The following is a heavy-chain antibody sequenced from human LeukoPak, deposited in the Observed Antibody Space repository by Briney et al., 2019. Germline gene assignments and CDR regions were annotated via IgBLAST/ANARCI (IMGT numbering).Heavy chain of an antibody. CDR1: GLTFSSYW. J-gene: IGHJ4*02. V-gene: IGHV3-74*01. CDR2: INSDGSST. Sequence: GGSLRLSCAASGLTFSSYWMHWVRKAPGKGLVWFSRINSDGSSTSYADSVKGRFTISRDNAKNTLYLQMNSLRAEDTAVYYCVRVLYYYDSSGYYYFPFDYWGQGTLVTVSS. D-gene: IGHD3-22*01. CDR3: VRVLYYYDSSGYYYFPFDY.